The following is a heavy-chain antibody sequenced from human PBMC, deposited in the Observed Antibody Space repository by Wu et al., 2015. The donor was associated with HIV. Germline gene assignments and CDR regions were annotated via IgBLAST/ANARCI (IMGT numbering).Heavy chain of an antibody. D-gene: IGHD3-22*01. CDR3: ARNYYDHTGVPLELDY. V-gene: IGHV1-18*04. J-gene: IGHJ4*01. CDR2: ITPYDDNA. Sequence: QVQLVQSGAEVKKPGASVKLSCKTSGYSFTTYYMHWLRQAPGQGLEWVGWITPYDDNAHYAQNLQGRILMSTDTPTRTAYLELRGLRSDDYGRRYYCARNYYDHTGVPLELDYWGHGTLIIVS. CDR1: GYSFTTYY.